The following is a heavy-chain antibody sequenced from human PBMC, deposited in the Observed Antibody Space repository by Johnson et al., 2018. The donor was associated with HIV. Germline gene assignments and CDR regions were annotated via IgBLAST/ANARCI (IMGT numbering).Heavy chain of an antibody. CDR1: GFTFSNAW. V-gene: IGHV3-15*01. D-gene: IGHD4-23*01. CDR2: IKSKTDGGTT. Sequence: VQLVESGGGLVKPGGSLRLSCVASGFTFSNAWMSWVRQAPGKGLEWVGRIKSKTDGGTTDYAAPVKGRFTISRDDSKNTLYLQMNSLKTEDTAVYYCTTDLPGGYYGGNWTYDAFDIWGQGTMVTVSS. J-gene: IGHJ3*02. CDR3: TTDLPGGYYGGNWTYDAFDI.